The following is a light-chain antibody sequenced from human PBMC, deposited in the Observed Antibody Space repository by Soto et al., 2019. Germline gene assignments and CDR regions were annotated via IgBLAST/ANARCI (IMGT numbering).Light chain of an antibody. J-gene: IGKJ1*01. CDR2: GAS. CDR1: QSVGNN. V-gene: IGKV3-15*01. Sequence: EILMTQSPATLSVSPGERVTLSCRVSQSVGNNLVWYQQKPGQAPRLLIYGASTRATGIPARFSGSGSETEFTLNISSLQSEDLGVYYCQQRAQGWTFGQGTKVEIK. CDR3: QQRAQGWT.